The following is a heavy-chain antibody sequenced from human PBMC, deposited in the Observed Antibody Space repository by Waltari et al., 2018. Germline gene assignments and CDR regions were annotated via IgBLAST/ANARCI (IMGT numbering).Heavy chain of an antibody. V-gene: IGHV4-61*02. J-gene: IGHJ6*02. D-gene: IGHD1-1*01. CDR1: GGSISSGSYY. Sequence: QVQLQESGPGLVKPSQTLSLTCTVSGGSISSGSYYWSWIRQPAGKGLEWIGRIYTSGSTNYNPSLKSRVTTSGDTAKNQFSLKLSSVTAADTAVYYCARGATDYYYYGMDVWGQGTTVTVSS. CDR3: ARGATDYYYYGMDV. CDR2: IYTSGST.